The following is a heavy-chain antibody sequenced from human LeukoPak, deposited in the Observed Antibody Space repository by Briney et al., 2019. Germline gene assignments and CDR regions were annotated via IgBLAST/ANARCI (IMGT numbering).Heavy chain of an antibody. J-gene: IGHJ4*02. CDR2: ISSSGSTI. CDR3: ARSFGAAAGPFDC. D-gene: IGHD6-13*01. Sequence: GSLRLSCAASGFTFSDYYMSWIRQAPGKGLERVSYISSSGSTIYYADSVKGRFTISRDNAKNSPYLQMNSLRAEDTAVYYCARSFGAAAGPFDCWGQGTLVTVSS. CDR1: GFTFSDYY. V-gene: IGHV3-11*01.